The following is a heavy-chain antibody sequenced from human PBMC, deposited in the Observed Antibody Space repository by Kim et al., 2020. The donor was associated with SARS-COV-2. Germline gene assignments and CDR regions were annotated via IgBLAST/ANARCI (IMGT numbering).Heavy chain of an antibody. D-gene: IGHD1-26*01. CDR1: GGSISSGGYY. V-gene: IGHV4-31*03. J-gene: IGHJ5*02. Sequence: SETLSLTCTVSGGSISSGGYYWSWIRKHPGKGLEWFGYIYYSGSTYYNPSLKSRVTISVDTSKNQFSLKLSSVTAADTAVYYCSRGSGVGATTPWPWGQGNLLTVSS. CDR2: IYYSGST. CDR3: SRGSGVGATTPWP.